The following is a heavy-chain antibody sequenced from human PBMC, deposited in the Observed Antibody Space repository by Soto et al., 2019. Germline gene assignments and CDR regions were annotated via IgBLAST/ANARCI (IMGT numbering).Heavy chain of an antibody. CDR1: GFTFSSYS. Sequence: EVQLVESGGGLVKPGGSLRLSCAASGFTFSSYSMNWVRQAPGKGLEWVSSISSSSSYIYYADSVKGRFTISRDNAKNSLYLQMNSLRAEDTAVYYCARDPHSYGYGDGYNTFPFDYWGQGTLVTVAS. D-gene: IGHD5-18*01. V-gene: IGHV3-21*01. CDR3: ARDPHSYGYGDGYNTFPFDY. J-gene: IGHJ4*02. CDR2: ISSSSSYI.